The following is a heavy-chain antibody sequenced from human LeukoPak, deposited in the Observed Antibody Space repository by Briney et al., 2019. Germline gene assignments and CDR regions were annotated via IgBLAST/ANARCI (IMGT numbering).Heavy chain of an antibody. Sequence: GGSLRLSCAASGFTFSSYSMNWVRQAPGKGLEWVSSISSSSSYIYYADSVKGRFTISRDNAKNTLYLQMNSLRAEDTAIYYCARAMMVVANLWGVFDYWGQGALVTVSS. CDR1: GFTFSSYS. J-gene: IGHJ4*02. V-gene: IGHV3-21*04. CDR2: ISSSSSYI. D-gene: IGHD3-22*01. CDR3: ARAMMVVANLWGVFDY.